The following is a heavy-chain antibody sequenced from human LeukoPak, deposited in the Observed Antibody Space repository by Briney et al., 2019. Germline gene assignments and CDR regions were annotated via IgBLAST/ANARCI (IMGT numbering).Heavy chain of an antibody. Sequence: GRSLRLSCAASGFTFSSYGMHWVRQAPGKGLEWVAVIWYDGSNKYYADSVKGRFTISRDSSKNTLYLQMNSLRAEDTAVYYCARALNYVWGSYRPGLFDYWGQGTLVTVSS. V-gene: IGHV3-33*01. J-gene: IGHJ4*02. D-gene: IGHD3-16*02. CDR1: GFTFSSYG. CDR2: IWYDGSNK. CDR3: ARALNYVWGSYRPGLFDY.